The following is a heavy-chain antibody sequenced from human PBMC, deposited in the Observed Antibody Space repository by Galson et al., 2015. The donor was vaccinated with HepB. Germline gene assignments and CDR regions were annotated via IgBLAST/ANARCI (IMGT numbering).Heavy chain of an antibody. CDR2: INHSGST. D-gene: IGHD6-13*01. V-gene: IGHV4-34*01. J-gene: IGHJ4*02. Sequence: SETLSLTCAVYGGSFSGYYWSWIRQPPGKGLEWIGEINHSGSTNYNPSLKSRVTISVDTSKNQFSLKLSSVTAADTAVYYCASTRSWYRIFDYWGQGTLVTVSS. CDR1: GGSFSGYY. CDR3: ASTRSWYRIFDY.